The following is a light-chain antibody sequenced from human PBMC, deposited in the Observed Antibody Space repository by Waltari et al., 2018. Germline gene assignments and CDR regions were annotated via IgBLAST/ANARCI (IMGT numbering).Light chain of an antibody. V-gene: IGKV3-20*01. CDR1: QSVTGNY. CDR2: AAS. J-gene: IGKJ1*01. Sequence: EMVLTQSPGTLSLSPGERATLPCRASQSVTGNYLGWYQQKPGQAPRLLIYAASRRATGIPDRFSGSGSGTDFTLTISRLEPEDFAVYYCQHFGSSRWTFGQGTKVEIK. CDR3: QHFGSSRWT.